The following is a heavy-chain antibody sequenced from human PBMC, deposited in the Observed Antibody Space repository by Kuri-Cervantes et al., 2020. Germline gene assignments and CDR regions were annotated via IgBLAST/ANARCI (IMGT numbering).Heavy chain of an antibody. Sequence: GESLKISCAASGFTVSSNYMSWVRQAPGKGLEWVSVIYSGGSTYYADSVKGRFTISRHNSKNTLYLQMNSLRAEDTAVYYCARTTLYYYDSFYFDYWGQGTLVTVSS. D-gene: IGHD3-22*01. CDR3: ARTTLYYYDSFYFDY. CDR1: GFTVSSNY. V-gene: IGHV3-53*04. J-gene: IGHJ4*02. CDR2: IYSGGST.